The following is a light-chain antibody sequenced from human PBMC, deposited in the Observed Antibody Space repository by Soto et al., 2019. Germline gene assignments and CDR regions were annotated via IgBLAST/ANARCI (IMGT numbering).Light chain of an antibody. V-gene: IGLV1-47*02. CDR3: AAWDDSLSGVV. J-gene: IGLJ2*01. CDR1: NSNIGAGHA. Sequence: QSVLTQPPSVSGAPGQRVTISCTGSNSNIGAGHAAQWYQQPPGTTPKLLIYTNNQRPSGVPDRFSGSKSGTSASLAISGLRSEDEADYYCAAWDDSLSGVVFGGGTKLTVL. CDR2: TNN.